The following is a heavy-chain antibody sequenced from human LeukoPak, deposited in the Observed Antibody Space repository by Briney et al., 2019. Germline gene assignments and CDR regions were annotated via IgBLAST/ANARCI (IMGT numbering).Heavy chain of an antibody. D-gene: IGHD4-17*01. J-gene: IGHJ4*02. V-gene: IGHV4-39*01. CDR1: GGSISSSSYY. CDR2: IYYSGST. CDR3: ARDYGDYYFDY. Sequence: SETLSLTCTVSGGSISSSSYYWGWIRQPPGKGLEWIGSIYYSGSTYYNPSLKSRVTVSVDTSKNQFSLKLSSVTAADTAVYYCARDYGDYYFDYWGQGTLVTVSS.